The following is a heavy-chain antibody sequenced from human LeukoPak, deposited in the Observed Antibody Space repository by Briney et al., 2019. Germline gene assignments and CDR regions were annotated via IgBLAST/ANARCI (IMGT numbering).Heavy chain of an antibody. D-gene: IGHD6-13*01. CDR3: ARGLMMAVAGRGEFHY. CDR2: IYYSGST. Sequence: PSQTLSLTCTVSGGSISSYYWSWLRQPPGKGLEWIGYIYYSGSTNYNPSLKSRVTISVDTSKNQFSLKLSSVTAADTAVYYCARGLMMAVAGRGEFHYWGQGTLVTVSS. J-gene: IGHJ4*02. CDR1: GGSISSYY. V-gene: IGHV4-59*01.